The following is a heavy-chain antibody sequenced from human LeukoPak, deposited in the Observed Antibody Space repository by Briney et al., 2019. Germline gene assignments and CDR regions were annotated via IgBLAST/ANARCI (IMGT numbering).Heavy chain of an antibody. CDR1: GGSISSYY. CDR3: ARGTVRSSEYYFDY. J-gene: IGHJ4*02. D-gene: IGHD6-13*01. V-gene: IGHV4-59*01. CDR2: IYYSGST. Sequence: KTSETLSLTCTVSGGSISSYYWSWIRQPPGKGLEWIGYIYYSGSTNYNPSLKSRVTISVDTSKNQFSLKLSSVTAADTAVYYCARGTVRSSEYYFDYWGQGTLVTVPS.